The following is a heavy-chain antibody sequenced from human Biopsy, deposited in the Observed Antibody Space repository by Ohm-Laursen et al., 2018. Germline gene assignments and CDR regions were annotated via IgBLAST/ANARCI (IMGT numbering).Heavy chain of an antibody. V-gene: IGHV3-23*01. J-gene: IGHJ4*01. Sequence: SLRLSCAASGFTFNTYAMNWVRQAPGKGLAWVSHIDVSEDNTYYADSVRGRFTISRDNSKKMVHLQINSLRADDTAVYYCVKHWGGYNFDSWGQGTLVTVSS. CDR2: IDVSEDNT. D-gene: IGHD7-27*01. CDR1: GFTFNTYA. CDR3: VKHWGGYNFDS.